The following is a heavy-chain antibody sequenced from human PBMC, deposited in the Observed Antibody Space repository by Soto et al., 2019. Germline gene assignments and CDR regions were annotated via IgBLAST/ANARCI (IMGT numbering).Heavy chain of an antibody. CDR3: AYGSRRSRAFDI. D-gene: IGHD3-10*01. Sequence: ASVKVSCKASGYSFSGFAIHWVRQAPGQRLEWMGWINAAKGNTKYSQKFQGRVTITRDTSASTAYMELSSLRSEDTAVYYCAYGSRRSRAFDIWGQGTMVTVSS. V-gene: IGHV1-3*01. CDR1: GYSFSGFA. J-gene: IGHJ3*02. CDR2: INAAKGNT.